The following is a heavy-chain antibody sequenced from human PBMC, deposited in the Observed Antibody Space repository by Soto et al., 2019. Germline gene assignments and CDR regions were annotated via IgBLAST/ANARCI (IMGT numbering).Heavy chain of an antibody. CDR1: GFTFSSYG. Sequence: PGGSLRLSCAASGFTFSSYGMHWVRQAPGKGLEWVAVIWYDGSNKYYADSVKGRFTISRDNSKNTLYLQMNSLRAEDTALYYCARDGGGHYGILTGYDWFDPWGQGTLVTVSS. J-gene: IGHJ5*02. CDR2: IWYDGSNK. D-gene: IGHD3-9*01. CDR3: ARDGGGHYGILTGYDWFDP. V-gene: IGHV3-33*08.